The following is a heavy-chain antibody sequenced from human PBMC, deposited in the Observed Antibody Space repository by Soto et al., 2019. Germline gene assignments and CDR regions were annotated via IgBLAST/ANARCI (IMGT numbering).Heavy chain of an antibody. V-gene: IGHV3-30-3*01. Sequence: QVQLVESGGGVVQPGRSLRLSCAASGFTFSSYAMHWVRQAPGKGLEWVAVISYDGSNKYYADSVKGRFTISRDNSKNTLYLQMNSLRAEDTAVYYCARVEGITMIVVVSFDYWGQGTLVTVSS. CDR1: GFTFSSYA. CDR3: ARVEGITMIVVVSFDY. J-gene: IGHJ4*02. D-gene: IGHD3-22*01. CDR2: ISYDGSNK.